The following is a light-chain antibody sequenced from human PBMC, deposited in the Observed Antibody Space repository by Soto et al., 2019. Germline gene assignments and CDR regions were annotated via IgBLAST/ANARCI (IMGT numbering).Light chain of an antibody. J-gene: IGLJ1*01. CDR3: SSYTSGSTLYV. Sequence: QSVLTQPASVSGSPGQSITISCTGIVGLVSWYQQHPGKVPKLIIYDDTKRPSGVSSRFSGSKSGNTASLTISGLQTEDEADYYCSSYTSGSTLYVFGTGTKVTVL. CDR1: VGL. V-gene: IGLV2-14*02. CDR2: DDT.